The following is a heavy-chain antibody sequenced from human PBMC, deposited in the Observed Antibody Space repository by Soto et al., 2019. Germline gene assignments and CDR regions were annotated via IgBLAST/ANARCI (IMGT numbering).Heavy chain of an antibody. D-gene: IGHD2-15*01. CDR3: ARPNCSGGSCYNRRRSNAFDI. V-gene: IGHV3-33*01. CDR2: IWYDGSNK. Sequence: PGGSLRLSCAASGFTFSSYGMHWVRQAPGKGLEWVAVIWYDGSNKYYADAVKGRFTISRDNSKNTLYLQMNSLRAEDTAVYYCARPNCSGGSCYNRRRSNAFDIWGQGTMVTVSS. CDR1: GFTFSSYG. J-gene: IGHJ3*02.